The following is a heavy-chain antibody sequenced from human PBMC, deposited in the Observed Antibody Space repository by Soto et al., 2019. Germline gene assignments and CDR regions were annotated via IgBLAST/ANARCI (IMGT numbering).Heavy chain of an antibody. CDR2: IIPIFGTA. CDR1: GGTFSSYA. D-gene: IGHD2-15*01. J-gene: IGHJ4*02. CDR3: AREDCSGGSCYDY. V-gene: IGHV1-69*13. Sequence: SVKVSCKASGGTFSSYAISWVRQAPGQGLEWMGGIIPIFGTANYAQKFQGRVTITADESTSTAYMELSSLRSEDTAVYYCAREDCSGGSCYDYWGQGTLVTVSS.